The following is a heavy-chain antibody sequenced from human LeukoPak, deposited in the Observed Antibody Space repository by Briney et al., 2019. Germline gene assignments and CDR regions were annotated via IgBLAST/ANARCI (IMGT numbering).Heavy chain of an antibody. Sequence: GGSLRLSCAASGFTFSSYSMNWVRQAPGKGLEWVSYISSSSSTIYYADSVKGRFTISRDNAKNSLYLQMNSLRAEDTAVYYCARSSWSTYFDYWGQGTLVTVSS. CDR3: ARSSWSTYFDY. CDR1: GFTFSSYS. D-gene: IGHD6-13*01. J-gene: IGHJ4*02. V-gene: IGHV3-48*04. CDR2: ISSSSSTI.